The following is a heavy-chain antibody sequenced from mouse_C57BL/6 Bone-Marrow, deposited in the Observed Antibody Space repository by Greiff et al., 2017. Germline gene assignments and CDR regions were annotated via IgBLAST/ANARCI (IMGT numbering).Heavy chain of an antibody. Sequence: QVQLQQPGAELVMPGASVKLSCKASGYTFTSYWMHWVKQRPGQGLEWIGEIDPSDSYTNYNQKFKGKSTLTVDKSSSTAYMQLSSLTSEDTAVYDCAREGAQAPYYCDYWGQGTTLTVSS. CDR3: AREGAQAPYYCDY. D-gene: IGHD3-2*02. CDR2: IDPSDSYT. CDR1: GYTFTSYW. J-gene: IGHJ2*01. V-gene: IGHV1-69*01.